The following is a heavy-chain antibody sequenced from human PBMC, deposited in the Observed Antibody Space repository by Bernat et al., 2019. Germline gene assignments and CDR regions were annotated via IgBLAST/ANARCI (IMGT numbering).Heavy chain of an antibody. V-gene: IGHV3-33*01. CDR3: ARGGPMVRGVMYYYYGMDV. CDR2: IWYDGSNK. CDR1: GFTFSSYG. D-gene: IGHD3-10*01. J-gene: IGHJ6*02. Sequence: QVQLVESGGGVVQPGRSLRLSCAASGFTFSSYGMHWVRQAPGKGLEWVAVIWYDGSNKYYADSVKGRFTISRDNSKNTLYLQMNSLRAEDTAVYYCARGGPMVRGVMYYYYGMDVWGQGTTVTVSS.